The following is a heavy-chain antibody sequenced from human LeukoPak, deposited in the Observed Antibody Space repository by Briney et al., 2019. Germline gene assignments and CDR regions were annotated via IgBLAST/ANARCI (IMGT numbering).Heavy chain of an antibody. J-gene: IGHJ3*02. V-gene: IGHV3-30*03. CDR3: AREFFRDYYAAGAFDI. Sequence: GGSLRLSCAASGFTFSSYGMHWVRQAPGNGLEWVAVISSDGSNENHADSVKGRFTMSRDNSKNTLYLQMNSLRAEDTAVYYCAREFFRDYYAAGAFDIWGQGTMVTVSS. CDR2: ISSDGSNE. CDR1: GFTFSSYG. D-gene: IGHD3-10*01.